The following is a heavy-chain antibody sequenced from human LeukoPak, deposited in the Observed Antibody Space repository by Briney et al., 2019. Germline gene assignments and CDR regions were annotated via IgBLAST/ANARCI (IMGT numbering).Heavy chain of an antibody. CDR1: GFTFSLYA. J-gene: IGHJ4*02. V-gene: IGHV3-21*05. D-gene: IGHD2-2*01. Sequence: PGGSLRLSCAASGFTFSLYAMNWVRRAPGKGLEWVSYINDDSSDIHYAGSVRGRFTISRDDARKTLYLQLSSLRVEDTAVYYCARDTFQPGLIDSWGQGTLVTVSS. CDR3: ARDTFQPGLIDS. CDR2: INDDSSDI.